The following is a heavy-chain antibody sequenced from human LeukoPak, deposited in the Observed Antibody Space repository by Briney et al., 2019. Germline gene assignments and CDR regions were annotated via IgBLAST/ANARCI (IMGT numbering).Heavy chain of an antibody. J-gene: IGHJ4*02. D-gene: IGHD1-26*01. V-gene: IGHV3-66*01. CDR3: ARDQGGSYYFDY. CDR1: GFTVSSNY. Sequence: GGSLRLSCAASGFTVSSNYMSWVRQAPGKGLEWVSVIYSGGSTYSADSVKGRLTISRENSKNTLYLQMNSLRAEDTAVYYCARDQGGSYYFDYWGQGTLVTVSS. CDR2: IYSGGST.